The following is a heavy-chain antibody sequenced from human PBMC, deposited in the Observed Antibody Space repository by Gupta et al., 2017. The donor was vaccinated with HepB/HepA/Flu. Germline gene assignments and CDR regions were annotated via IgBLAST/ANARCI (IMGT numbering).Heavy chain of an antibody. V-gene: IGHV3-33*01. Sequence: QVQLVESGGGVVQPGRSLRLSCAASGFTFSSYNMHWARQAPGKGLEWVAVRWHDGSDKYHADSVKGRFTISRDNSKNTLYLQMNSLRAEDTAVYYCAREYGVDGAGGMDVWGQGTTVTVSS. CDR1: GFTFSSYN. CDR2: RWHDGSDK. CDR3: AREYGVDGAGGMDV. J-gene: IGHJ6*02. D-gene: IGHD3-10*01.